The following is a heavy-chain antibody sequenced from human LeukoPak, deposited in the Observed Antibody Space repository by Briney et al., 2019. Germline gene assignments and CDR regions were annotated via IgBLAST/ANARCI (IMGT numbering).Heavy chain of an antibody. D-gene: IGHD3-3*01. CDR1: GFTFSSYA. CDR2: ISGSGGST. CDR3: AKAELGVDTFFDY. V-gene: IGHV3-23*01. Sequence: GGSLRLSCAASGFTFSSYAMIWVRQAPGKGLEWVSAISGSGGSTYYADSVKGRFTISRDNSKNTLYLQMNSLRAEDTAFYYCAKAELGVDTFFDYWGQGTLDTVSS. J-gene: IGHJ4*02.